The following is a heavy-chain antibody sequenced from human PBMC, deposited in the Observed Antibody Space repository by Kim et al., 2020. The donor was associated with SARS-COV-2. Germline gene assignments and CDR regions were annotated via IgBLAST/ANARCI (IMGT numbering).Heavy chain of an antibody. V-gene: IGHV4-39*07. D-gene: IGHD2-2*02. J-gene: IGHJ5*02. CDR3: ARDLGYCSSTSCYTFDP. CDR1: GGSISSSSYY. CDR2: IYYSGST. Sequence: SETLSLTCTVSGGSISSSSYYWGWIRQPPGQGLEWIGSIYYSGSTYYNQSLKSRVTISVDTSTDQFSLKLSYVSAADTAVYYCARDLGYCSSTSCYTFDPWGQGTLVTVSS.